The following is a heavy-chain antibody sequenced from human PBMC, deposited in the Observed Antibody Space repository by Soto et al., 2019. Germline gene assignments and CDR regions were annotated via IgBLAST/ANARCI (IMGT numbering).Heavy chain of an antibody. CDR2: INSDGSNT. J-gene: IGHJ3*02. CDR3: AREREGYCSGGSCDAFDI. D-gene: IGHD2-15*01. V-gene: IGHV3-74*01. Sequence: GGSLRLSCAASGFTFSSYWMHWVRQAPGKGLVWVSRINSDGSNTSYADSVKGRFTISRDNAKNTLYLQMNSLRAEDTAVYYCAREREGYCSGGSCDAFDIWGQGTMVTVSS. CDR1: GFTFSSYW.